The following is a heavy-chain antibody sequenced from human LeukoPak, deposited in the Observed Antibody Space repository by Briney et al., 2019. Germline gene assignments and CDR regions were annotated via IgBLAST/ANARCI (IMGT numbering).Heavy chain of an antibody. J-gene: IGHJ5*02. D-gene: IGHD6-13*01. Sequence: GGSLRLSCAASGFTFSSYWMSWVRQAPGKGLEWVANIKQDGSEKYYVDSVKGRFTISRDNAKNSLYLQMNSLRAEDTAVYYCAKASSSWWGDWFDPWGQGTLVTVSS. CDR3: AKASSSWWGDWFDP. CDR2: IKQDGSEK. V-gene: IGHV3-7*01. CDR1: GFTFSSYW.